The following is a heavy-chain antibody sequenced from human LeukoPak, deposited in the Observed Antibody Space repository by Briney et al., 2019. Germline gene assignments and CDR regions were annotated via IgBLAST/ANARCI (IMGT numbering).Heavy chain of an antibody. Sequence: GRSLRLSCAASGFTFSNYAMHWVRQAPGKGLEWVAVIFYDGSIQYYADSVRGRFTISRDNSKNTLYLQMNSLRAEDTAVYYCAKSVVVTANDAFDIWGQGTMVTVSS. V-gene: IGHV3-30*04. CDR3: AKSVVVTANDAFDI. CDR1: GFTFSNYA. D-gene: IGHD2-21*02. J-gene: IGHJ3*02. CDR2: IFYDGSIQ.